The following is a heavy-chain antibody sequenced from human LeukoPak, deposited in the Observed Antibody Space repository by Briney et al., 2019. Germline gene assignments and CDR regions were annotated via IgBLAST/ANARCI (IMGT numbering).Heavy chain of an antibody. Sequence: GGSLRLSCAASEFTFSSYTMHWVRQAPGKGLEWVAVISCDGSKKYYADSVKGRFTISRDNSKNTLSLQMNSLRADDTAVYYCARGLAAGFDCWGRGTLLTVSS. V-gene: IGHV3-30*04. CDR2: ISCDGSKK. CDR1: EFTFSSYT. CDR3: ARGLAAGFDC. D-gene: IGHD6-13*01. J-gene: IGHJ4*02.